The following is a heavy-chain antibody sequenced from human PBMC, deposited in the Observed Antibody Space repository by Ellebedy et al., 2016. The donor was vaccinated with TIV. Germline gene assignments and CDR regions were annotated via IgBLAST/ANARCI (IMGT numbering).Heavy chain of an antibody. CDR1: GFTFSDYY. Sequence: PGGSLRLSCAASGFTFSDYYMSWIRQAPGKGLEWVSYISSSGSTIYYADSVKGRFTISRDNAKNSLYLQMNSLRAEDTAVYYCAYYYDSSGPYEDAFDIWGQGTMVTVSS. V-gene: IGHV3-11*04. D-gene: IGHD3-22*01. J-gene: IGHJ3*02. CDR2: ISSSGSTI. CDR3: AYYYDSSGPYEDAFDI.